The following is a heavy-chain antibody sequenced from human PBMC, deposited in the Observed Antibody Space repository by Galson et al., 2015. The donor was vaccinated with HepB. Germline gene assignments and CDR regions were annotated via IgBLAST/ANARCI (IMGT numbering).Heavy chain of an antibody. V-gene: IGHV1-18*01. CDR3: ARDGWNDVSHYYYGMDV. D-gene: IGHD1-1*01. CDR1: GYTFTSYG. J-gene: IGHJ6*02. Sequence: SVKVSCKASGYTFTSYGISWVRQAPGQGLEWMGWISAYNGNTNYAQKLQGRVTMTTDTSTSTAYMERRSLRSDDTAVYYCARDGWNDVSHYYYGMDVWGQGTTVTVSS. CDR2: ISAYNGNT.